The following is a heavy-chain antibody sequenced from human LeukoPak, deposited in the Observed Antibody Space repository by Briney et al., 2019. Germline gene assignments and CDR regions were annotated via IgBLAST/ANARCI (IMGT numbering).Heavy chain of an antibody. D-gene: IGHD6-19*01. Sequence: GASVKVSCKASGYTFTGYYMHWVRQAPGQGLEWMGWINPNSGGTNYAQKFQGRVTMTRDTSISTAYMELSRLRSDDTAVYYCARDHSSAWSWSDYWGQGTLVTVSS. V-gene: IGHV1-2*02. CDR2: INPNSGGT. CDR3: ARDHSSAWSWSDY. J-gene: IGHJ4*02. CDR1: GYTFTGYY.